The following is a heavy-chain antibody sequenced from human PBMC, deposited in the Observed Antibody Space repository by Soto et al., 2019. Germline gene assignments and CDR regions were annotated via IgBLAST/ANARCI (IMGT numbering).Heavy chain of an antibody. CDR1: GYTFTNYG. CDR2: ISAYNGNT. V-gene: IGHV1-18*01. J-gene: IGHJ4*02. Sequence: QVQLVQSGAEVKKPGASVKVSCKASGYTFTNYGISWVRQAPGQGLEWMGWISAYNGNTDYAQKLQGRVTMTTDTSTSTAYMELRSLRSDDTAVYYCATVAAYCVSTSCHDYWGQGTLVTVSS. D-gene: IGHD2-2*01. CDR3: ATVAAYCVSTSCHDY.